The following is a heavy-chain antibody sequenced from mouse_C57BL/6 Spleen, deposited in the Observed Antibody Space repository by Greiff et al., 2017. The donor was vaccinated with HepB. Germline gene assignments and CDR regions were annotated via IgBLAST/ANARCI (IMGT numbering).Heavy chain of an antibody. J-gene: IGHJ3*01. CDR3: TRVDSSGYVAY. Sequence: EVHLVESGEGLVKPGGSLKLSCAASGFTFSSYAMSWVRQTPEKRLEWVAYISSGGDYIYYADTVKGRFTISRDNARNTLYLQMSSLKSEDTAMYYCTRVDSSGYVAYWGQGTLVTVSA. D-gene: IGHD3-2*02. CDR2: ISSGGDYI. V-gene: IGHV5-9-1*02. CDR1: GFTFSSYA.